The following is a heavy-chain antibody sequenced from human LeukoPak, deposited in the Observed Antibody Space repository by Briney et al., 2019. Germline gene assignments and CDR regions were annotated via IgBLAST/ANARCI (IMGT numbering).Heavy chain of an antibody. CDR2: INTNTGNP. CDR3: ARDREDIVVVVAVGGFDP. J-gene: IGHJ5*02. V-gene: IGHV7-4-1*02. CDR1: GYTFTSYA. Sequence: GASVKVSCKASGYTFTSYAMNWVRQAPGQGLEWMGWINTNTGNPTYAQGFTGRFVFSLDTSVSTAYLQISSLKAEDTAVYYCARDREDIVVVVAVGGFDPWGQGTLVTVSS. D-gene: IGHD2-15*01.